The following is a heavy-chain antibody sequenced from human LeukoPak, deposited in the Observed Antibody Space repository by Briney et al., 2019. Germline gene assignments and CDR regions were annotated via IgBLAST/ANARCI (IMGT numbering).Heavy chain of an antibody. CDR2: ISSSSSTI. CDR3: CRVSIAALDAFDI. D-gene: IGHD2/OR15-2a*01. V-gene: IGHV3-48*04. J-gene: IGHJ3*02. CDR1: GFTFSSYS. Sequence: GGSLRLSCAASGFTFSSYSMNWVRQAPGKGLEWASYISSSSSTIYYADSVKGRFTISRDNAKNSLYLHMNSLRAEDTAVYYCCRVSIAALDAFDIWGQGTMVTVSS.